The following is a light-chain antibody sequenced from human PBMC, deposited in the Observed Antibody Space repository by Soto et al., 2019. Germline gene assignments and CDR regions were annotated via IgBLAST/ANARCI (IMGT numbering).Light chain of an antibody. CDR1: QSISNW. CDR3: QQYNSYSSWT. J-gene: IGKJ1*01. Sequence: DIQLTQSPSTLPASVGDRVTITCRASQSISNWLAWYHQKPGTAPKLLIYTASSLESGVPSRFSGSGSGTEFTLTISSLQPDDFATYYCQQYNSYSSWTFGQGTKVDI. V-gene: IGKV1-5*03. CDR2: TAS.